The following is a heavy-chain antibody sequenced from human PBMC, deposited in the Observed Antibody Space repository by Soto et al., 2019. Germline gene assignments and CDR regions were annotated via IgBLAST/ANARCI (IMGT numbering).Heavy chain of an antibody. CDR1: CFSFKSGSYS. CDR3: ARDVAYFDS. Sequence: PSETLSLTCTFSCFSFKSGSYSWSWIGQAPGKGLEWIGYFYQTGRANYNPALKSRVSISMDTSKNQFSLNLDAVTAADTAVYFCARDVAYFDSWGRGILVTVSS. J-gene: IGHJ4*02. V-gene: IGHV4-61*01. CDR2: FYQTGRA.